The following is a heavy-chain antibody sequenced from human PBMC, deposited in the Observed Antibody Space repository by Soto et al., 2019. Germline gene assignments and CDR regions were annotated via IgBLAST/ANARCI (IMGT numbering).Heavy chain of an antibody. CDR3: XXXXPKIVVVPAAIYMDV. Sequence: SETLSLTCAVSSGSISSSNWWSWVRQPPGKALEWIGEIYHSGSTNYNPSLKSRVTISVDKXXXXXXXXXXXXXTPEXXXXXXXXXXPKIVVVPAAIYMDVWGKGTTVTVSS. CDR1: SGSISSSNW. V-gene: IGHV4-4*02. J-gene: IGHJ6*03. D-gene: IGHD2-2*01. CDR2: IYHSGST.